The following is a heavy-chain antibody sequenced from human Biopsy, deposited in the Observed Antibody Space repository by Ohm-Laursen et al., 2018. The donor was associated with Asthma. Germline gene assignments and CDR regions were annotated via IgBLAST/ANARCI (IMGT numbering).Heavy chain of an antibody. Sequence: SDTLSLTCVVSGDAMSTSGSYWGWIRQSPGKGLEWIGSIYYSGRTYYNPSLESRVTISADTSKNPFSLKVTFVTAADTAVYYCARAVSSSSYWYFDLWGRGDLVTVSS. CDR3: ARAVSSSSYWYFDL. J-gene: IGHJ2*01. CDR1: GDAMSTSGSY. D-gene: IGHD6-6*01. V-gene: IGHV4-39*02. CDR2: IYYSGRT.